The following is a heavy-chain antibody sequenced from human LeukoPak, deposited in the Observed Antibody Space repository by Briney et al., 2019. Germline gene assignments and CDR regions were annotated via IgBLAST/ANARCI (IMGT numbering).Heavy chain of an antibody. CDR1: GGTFSSYT. D-gene: IGHD2-2*01. V-gene: IGHV1-69*02. Sequence: GASVKVSCKASGGTFSSYTISWVRQAPGQGLEWMGRIIPILGIANYAQKFQGRVTITADKSTSTAYMELSSLRSEDTAVYYCARAFPKLLSYDYWGQGTLVTVSS. J-gene: IGHJ4*02. CDR2: IIPILGIA. CDR3: ARAFPKLLSYDY.